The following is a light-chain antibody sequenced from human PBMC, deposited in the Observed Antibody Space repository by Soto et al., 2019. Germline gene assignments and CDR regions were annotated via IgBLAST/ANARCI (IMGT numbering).Light chain of an antibody. CDR1: QSVSSSY. CDR2: GAS. Sequence: EIVLTQSPGTLSLSPGERATLSCRASQSVSSSYFAWYQQKPGQAPRLLIYGASSRATGIPDRFSGSGSGTDFTLTISRLEPEDFAVYYSQQYGSSPRTFGQGTKVDIK. CDR3: QQYGSSPRT. J-gene: IGKJ1*01. V-gene: IGKV3-20*01.